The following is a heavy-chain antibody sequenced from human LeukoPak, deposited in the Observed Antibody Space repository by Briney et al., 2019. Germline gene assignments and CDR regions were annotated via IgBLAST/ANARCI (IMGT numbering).Heavy chain of an antibody. V-gene: IGHV3-23*01. CDR2: LSHGGTRT. Sequence: PGGSLRLSCAASGFTFRNFAMSWVRQAPGKGLEWVSGLSHGGTRTFYAASVKGRFTISRDDSNSTLLLQMDNLRVEDTATYYCAKDIELFMSWGQGTLVIVSS. J-gene: IGHJ5*02. CDR1: GFTFRNFA. D-gene: IGHD1-26*01. CDR3: AKDIELFMS.